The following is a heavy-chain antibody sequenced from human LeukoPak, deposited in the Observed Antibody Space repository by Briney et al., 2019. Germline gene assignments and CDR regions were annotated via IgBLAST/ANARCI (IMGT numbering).Heavy chain of an antibody. CDR3: AKDMASVVCCSGGTCYFDY. V-gene: IGHV3-9*01. CDR1: GFTFDDYA. D-gene: IGHD2-15*01. CDR2: INWNSRAM. Sequence: GGSLRLSCAASGFTFDDYAMHWVRQAPGKGLEWVAGINWNSRAMGYADSVMGRFTISRDNAKNSLYLQMNSLRAEDTALYYCAKDMASVVCCSGGTCYFDYWGQGSLVTVSS. J-gene: IGHJ4*02.